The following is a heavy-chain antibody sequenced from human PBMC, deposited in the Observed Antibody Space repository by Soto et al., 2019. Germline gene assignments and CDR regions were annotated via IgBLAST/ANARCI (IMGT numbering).Heavy chain of an antibody. Sequence: QITLKESGPTLVKPTQTLTLTCTFSGFSLSASGVGVGWIRQPPGKALEWLAIIYWDDAKHYRPSLKSSLTITKDTSKNRVVLKITNMDPVDTATYYCAHTGGGDRILDYWGQGTLVTVSS. D-gene: IGHD3-16*01. CDR1: GFSLSASGVG. CDR3: AHTGGGDRILDY. CDR2: IYWDDAK. V-gene: IGHV2-5*02. J-gene: IGHJ4*02.